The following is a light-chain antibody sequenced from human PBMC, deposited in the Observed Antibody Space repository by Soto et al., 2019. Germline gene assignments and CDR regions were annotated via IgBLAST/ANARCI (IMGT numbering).Light chain of an antibody. CDR1: QSVSRY. V-gene: IGKV3-20*01. J-gene: IGKJ1*01. Sequence: EIVLTQSPGTLSLSPGERATLSCRASQSVSRYLVWYQHKPAQAPRLLIYGASTRATGIPDRFSGSASGTDFTLTISRLEPEDFAMYYCQQYGPAPWTFGQGTKVEIK. CDR2: GAS. CDR3: QQYGPAPWT.